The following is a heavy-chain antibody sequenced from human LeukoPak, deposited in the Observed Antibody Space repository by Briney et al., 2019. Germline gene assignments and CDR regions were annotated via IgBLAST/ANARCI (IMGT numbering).Heavy chain of an antibody. CDR3: ARRKHADDL. Sequence: GGSLRLSCAASGFTFSDYWMHWVRQVPGKGLAWVSRINTSGGSTTYADSVKGRFTISRDNAKNTLYLQMDSLRAEDTGVYYCARRKHADDLWGQGTLVSVSS. J-gene: IGHJ4*02. V-gene: IGHV3-74*03. CDR2: INTSGGST. CDR1: GFTFSDYW.